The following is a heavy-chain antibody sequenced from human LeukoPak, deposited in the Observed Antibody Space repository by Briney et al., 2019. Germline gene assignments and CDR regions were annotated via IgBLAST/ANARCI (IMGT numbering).Heavy chain of an antibody. CDR3: AKGEAAAGTRSWFDP. CDR1: GFTFSSYA. J-gene: IGHJ5*02. Sequence: GGSLRLSCAASGFTFSSYAMSWVRQAPGKGLEWVSAISGSGGSTYYADSVKGRFTISRDNSKNTLYLQMNSLRAEDTAVYYCAKGEAAAGTRSWFDPWGQGALVTVSS. CDR2: ISGSGGST. D-gene: IGHD6-13*01. V-gene: IGHV3-23*01.